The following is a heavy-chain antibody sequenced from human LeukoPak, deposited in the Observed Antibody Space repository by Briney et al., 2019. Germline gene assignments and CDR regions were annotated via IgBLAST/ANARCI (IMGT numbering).Heavy chain of an antibody. D-gene: IGHD6-13*01. CDR1: GFTVSSNY. CDR2: IYSGGSI. CDR3: APRTAAAGSSGN. J-gene: IGHJ4*02. V-gene: IGHV3-53*01. Sequence: PGGSLRLSCAASGFTVSSNYMSWVRQAPGKGLEWVSVIYSGGSIYYADSVKGRFTISRDNSKNTLYLQMNSLRAEDTAVYYCAPRTAAAGSSGNWGQGTLVTVSS.